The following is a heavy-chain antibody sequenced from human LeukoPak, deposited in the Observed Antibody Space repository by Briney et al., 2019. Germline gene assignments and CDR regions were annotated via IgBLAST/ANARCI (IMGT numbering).Heavy chain of an antibody. CDR2: IRYDGSNK. D-gene: IGHD4-11*01. Sequence: PGGSLRLSRAASGFTFSRYGIHWVRQAPGKGLEWVAFIRYDGSNKYYADSVKGRFTISRDNSKNTLYLQMNSLGAEDTAVYYCAKDLISAIDVMTTVGVDYWGQGTLVTVSS. J-gene: IGHJ4*02. V-gene: IGHV3-30*02. CDR1: GFTFSRYG. CDR3: AKDLISAIDVMTTVGVDY.